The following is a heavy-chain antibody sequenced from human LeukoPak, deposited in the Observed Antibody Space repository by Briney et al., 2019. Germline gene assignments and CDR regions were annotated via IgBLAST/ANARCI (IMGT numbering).Heavy chain of an antibody. CDR2: ISSSSSTI. CDR1: GFTFSSYS. V-gene: IGHV3-48*02. CDR3: ARAEVTMIVVVIIPTFDY. Sequence: PGGSLRLSCAASGFTFSSYSMNWVRQAPGKGLEWVSYISSSSSTIHYADSVKGRFTISRDNAKNSLYLQMNSLRDEDTAVYYCARAEVTMIVVVIIPTFDYWGQGTLVTVSS. D-gene: IGHD3-22*01. J-gene: IGHJ4*02.